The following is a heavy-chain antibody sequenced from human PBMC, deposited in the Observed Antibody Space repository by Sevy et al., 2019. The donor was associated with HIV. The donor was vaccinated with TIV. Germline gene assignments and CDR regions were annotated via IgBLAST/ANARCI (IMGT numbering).Heavy chain of an antibody. CDR1: GDSISGYY. Sequence: SETLSLTCAVSGDSISGYYWGWNRQPPGKGLEWIAYMHYNGSTNFNPSLKSRVTISVDTSKNQFSLKLSSVTAADTAVYYCAGVYSSGREGPGWFEPWGQGTLVTVSS. V-gene: IGHV4-59*13. CDR3: AGVYSSGREGPGWFEP. J-gene: IGHJ5*02. CDR2: MHYNGST. D-gene: IGHD3-22*01.